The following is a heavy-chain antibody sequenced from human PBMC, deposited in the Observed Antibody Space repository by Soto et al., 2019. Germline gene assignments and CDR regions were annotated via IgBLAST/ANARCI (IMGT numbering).Heavy chain of an antibody. CDR3: ARRYCSGGSSYAKAFDI. J-gene: IGHJ3*02. CDR1: GFTFSSYG. CDR2: IWYDGSNK. Sequence: GGSLRLSCAASGFTFSSYGMHWVRQAPGKGLEWVAVIWYDGSNKYYADSVKGRFTISRDNSKNTLYRQMNSLRAEDTAVYYVARRYCSGGSSYAKAFDIWGQGTMVTVSS. V-gene: IGHV3-33*01. D-gene: IGHD2-15*01.